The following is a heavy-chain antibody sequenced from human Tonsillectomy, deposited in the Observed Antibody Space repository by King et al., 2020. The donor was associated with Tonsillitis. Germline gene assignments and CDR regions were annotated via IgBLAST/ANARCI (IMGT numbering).Heavy chain of an antibody. D-gene: IGHD3-22*01. CDR1: GGTFSTYA. V-gene: IGHV1-69*01. J-gene: IGHJ2*01. CDR2: IIPIFGTA. CDR3: AGTRYYYDSSGYPYWYFDL. Sequence: QLVQSGAEVKKPRSSVKVSCKASGGTFSTYAISWVRQAPGQGLEWMGGIIPIFGTADYAQKFQGRVTISADEATSTAYMELSSLRSEDTAVYYCAGTRYYYDSSGYPYWYFDLWGRGTLVIVSS.